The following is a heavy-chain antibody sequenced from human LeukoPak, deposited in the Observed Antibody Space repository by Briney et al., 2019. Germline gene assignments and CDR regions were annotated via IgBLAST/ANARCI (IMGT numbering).Heavy chain of an antibody. J-gene: IGHJ5*02. CDR3: ARVSNYDFWSGYPETRNWFDP. D-gene: IGHD3-3*01. V-gene: IGHV4-34*01. CDR1: GGSFSGYY. Sequence: PSETLSLTCAVYGGSFSGYYWSWIRQPPGKGLEWIGEINHSGSTNYNPSLKSRVTISVDTSKNQFSLKLSSVTAADTAVYYCARVSNYDFWSGYPETRNWFDPWGQGTLVTVSS. CDR2: INHSGST.